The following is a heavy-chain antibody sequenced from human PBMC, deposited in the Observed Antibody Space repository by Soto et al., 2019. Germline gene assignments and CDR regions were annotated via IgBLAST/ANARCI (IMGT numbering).Heavy chain of an antibody. D-gene: IGHD4-17*01. CDR1: GGTFSSYT. J-gene: IGHJ4*02. CDR2: IIPILGIA. V-gene: IGHV1-69*02. CDR3: ASTRDADYGDHYYFDY. Sequence: QVQLVQSGAEVKKPGSSVKVSCKASGGTFSSYTISWVRQAPGQGLEWMGRIIPILGIANYAQKFQGRVTSTADKATSTAYMELSSLRSEDTAVYDCASTRDADYGDHYYFDYWGQGTLVTVSS.